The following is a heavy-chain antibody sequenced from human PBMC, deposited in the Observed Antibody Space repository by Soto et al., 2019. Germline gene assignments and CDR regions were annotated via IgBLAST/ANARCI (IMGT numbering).Heavy chain of an antibody. CDR1: GFTFSSYA. Sequence: EVQLLESGGGLVQPGGSLRLSCAASGFTFSSYAMSWVRQAPGKGLEWVSAISGSGGSTYYADSVKGRFTISRDNSKNTLYLQMNSLRAEDTAVYYCAKVMTTVTTFEPLAYFDLWGRGTLVTVSS. V-gene: IGHV3-23*01. D-gene: IGHD4-17*01. CDR3: AKVMTTVTTFEPLAYFDL. CDR2: ISGSGGST. J-gene: IGHJ2*01.